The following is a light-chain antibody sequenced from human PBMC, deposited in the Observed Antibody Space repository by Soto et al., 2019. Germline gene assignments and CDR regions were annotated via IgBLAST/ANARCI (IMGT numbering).Light chain of an antibody. CDR3: KKYDSTVWT. CDR2: GAS. Sequence: EIVFTPSPGTLSLSPGERATLSCRASQSVSSSYLAWYQQKPGQAPRLLIYGASTRATGIPARFSGSGSGTDFTLNIRRLETEDLAVYYCKKYDSTVWTVGKGTKGDIK. V-gene: IGKV3-20*01. CDR1: QSVSSSY. J-gene: IGKJ1*01.